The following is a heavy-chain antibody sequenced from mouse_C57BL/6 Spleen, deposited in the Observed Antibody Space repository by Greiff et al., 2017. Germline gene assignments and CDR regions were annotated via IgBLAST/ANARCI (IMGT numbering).Heavy chain of an antibody. D-gene: IGHD2-4*01. CDR3: ARGDYDYVLSYAMDY. CDR1: GYTFTSYG. CDR2: IYPRSGNT. Sequence: VKVVESGAELARPGASVKLSCKASGYTFTSYGISWVKQRTGQGLEWIGEIYPRSGNTYYNEKFKGKATLTADKSSSTAYMELRSLTSEDSAVYFCARGDYDYVLSYAMDYWGQGTSVTVSS. J-gene: IGHJ4*01. V-gene: IGHV1-81*01.